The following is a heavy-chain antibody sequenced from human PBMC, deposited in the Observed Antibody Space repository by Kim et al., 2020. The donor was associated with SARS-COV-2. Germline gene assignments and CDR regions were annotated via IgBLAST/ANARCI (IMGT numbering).Heavy chain of an antibody. J-gene: IGHJ4*02. Sequence: DRLRCRFTITRSDAKNSLLLQMNSLTAEDTSIYYCARDAVISSAGMDYWGQGTLVTVSS. CDR3: ARDAVISSAGMDY. D-gene: IGHD3-16*02. V-gene: IGHV3-21*01.